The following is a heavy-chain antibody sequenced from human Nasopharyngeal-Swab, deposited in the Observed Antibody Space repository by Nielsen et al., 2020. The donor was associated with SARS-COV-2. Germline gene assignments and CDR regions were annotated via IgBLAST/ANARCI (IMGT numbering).Heavy chain of an antibody. CDR1: GFTFTNHW. CDR3: VRNGGALDF. J-gene: IGHJ4*02. CDR2: INQAGSVQ. V-gene: IGHV3-7*01. D-gene: IGHD1-26*01. Sequence: GESLKISCAASGFTFTNHWMSWVRQAPGKGLEWLANINQAGSVQKYVDSVKGRFFISRDNTEKTLFLQMNSLTVGDTAVYYCVRNGGALDFWGQGTMVTASS.